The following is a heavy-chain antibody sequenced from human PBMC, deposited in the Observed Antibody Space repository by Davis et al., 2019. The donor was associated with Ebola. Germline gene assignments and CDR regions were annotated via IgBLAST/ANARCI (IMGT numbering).Heavy chain of an antibody. J-gene: IGHJ4*02. V-gene: IGHV3-23*01. CDR2: ISGSGGST. Sequence: PGGSLRLSCAASGFTFSSYAMSWVRQAPGKGLEWVSAISGSGGSTYYADSVKGRFTISRDNSKNTLYLQMNSLRAEDTAVYYCAKQGGYDFWSGYYVNYWGQGTLVTVSS. CDR3: AKQGGYDFWSGYYVNY. CDR1: GFTFSSYA. D-gene: IGHD3-3*01.